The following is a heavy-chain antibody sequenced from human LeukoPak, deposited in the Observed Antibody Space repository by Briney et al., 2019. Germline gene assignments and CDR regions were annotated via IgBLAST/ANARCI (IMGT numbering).Heavy chain of an antibody. CDR1: GYTLTELS. V-gene: IGHV1-24*01. Sequence: ASVKVSCKVSGYTLTELSMQWVRQAPGKGLEWMGGFDPEDGETIYAQKFQGRVTMTEDTSTDTAYMELSSLRSEDTAVYYCATDINRNDALDYWGQGTLVTVSS. J-gene: IGHJ4*02. D-gene: IGHD1-1*01. CDR3: ATDINRNDALDY. CDR2: FDPEDGET.